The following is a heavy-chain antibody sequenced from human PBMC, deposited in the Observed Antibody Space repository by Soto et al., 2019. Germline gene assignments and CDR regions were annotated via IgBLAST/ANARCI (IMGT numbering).Heavy chain of an antibody. CDR1: GFSFNTYE. Sequence: EVQLVESGGGLVQRGGSLRLSCAASGFSFNTYEMNWVRQAPGKGLEWVSYISSSGSTIYYADSVKGRFTVSRDNGKNSLYLQMNSLRAEDTAVYYCAYGGSCDYWGQGTQVTVSS. D-gene: IGHD1-26*01. J-gene: IGHJ4*02. V-gene: IGHV3-48*03. CDR2: ISSSGSTI. CDR3: AYGGSCDY.